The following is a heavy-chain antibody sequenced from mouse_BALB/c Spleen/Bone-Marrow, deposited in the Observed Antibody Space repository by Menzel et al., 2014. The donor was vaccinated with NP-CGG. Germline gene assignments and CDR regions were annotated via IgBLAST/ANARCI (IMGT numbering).Heavy chain of an antibody. V-gene: IGHV3-8*02. D-gene: IGHD3-1*01. CDR2: ISYSGST. CDR3: ARSGSSGYHYYAMDY. J-gene: IGHJ4*01. Sequence: VQLQQPGPSLVKPSQTLSLTCSVTGDSITSGYWNWIRKFPGNKLEYMGYISYSGSTYYNPSLKSRISITRDTSKNLYYLQLNSVTTKDTATYYCARSGSSGYHYYAMDYWGQGTSVTVSP. CDR1: GDSITSGY.